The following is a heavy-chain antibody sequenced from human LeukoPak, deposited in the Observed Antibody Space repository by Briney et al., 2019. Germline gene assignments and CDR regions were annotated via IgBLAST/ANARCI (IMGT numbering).Heavy chain of an antibody. CDR3: AQGWGYSSGWYYN. CDR1: GFTFGDYA. Sequence: PGGSLRLSCAASGFTFGDYAMHWVRQVPGKGLEWVSGISWNSATVGYADSVKGRFTISRDNTKNSLYLQMNSLGSEDTVLYYCAQGWGYSSGWYYNWGQGTLVTVPS. CDR2: ISWNSATV. J-gene: IGHJ4*02. D-gene: IGHD6-19*01. V-gene: IGHV3-9*01.